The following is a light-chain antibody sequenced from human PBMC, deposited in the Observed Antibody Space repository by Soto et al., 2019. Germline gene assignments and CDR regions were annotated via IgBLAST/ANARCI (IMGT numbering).Light chain of an antibody. Sequence: DGQVTQSPSTPSGSVGDRVTITCRASQTISSWLAWYQQKPGKAPKLLIYDASALPRGVPSRFSGSGSGTKFTLTIASLQPDDFATYYCQQYETFSGTFGPGTKVDIK. CDR1: QTISSW. CDR2: DAS. J-gene: IGKJ1*01. CDR3: QQYETFSGT. V-gene: IGKV1-5*01.